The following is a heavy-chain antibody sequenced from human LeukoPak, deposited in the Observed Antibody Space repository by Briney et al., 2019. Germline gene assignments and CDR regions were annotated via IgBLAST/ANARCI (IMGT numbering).Heavy chain of an antibody. Sequence: SETLSLTCTVSGGSISSSGYYWGWIRQPPGKGLEWIGSINYRATTYYYPSLKSRVTISVDTSKNQFSLKLSSVTAADTAVYYCASSSLISSGWLGFDYWGQGTLVTVSS. CDR1: GGSISSSGYY. CDR3: ASSSLISSGWLGFDY. CDR2: INYRATT. D-gene: IGHD6-19*01. J-gene: IGHJ4*02. V-gene: IGHV4-39*07.